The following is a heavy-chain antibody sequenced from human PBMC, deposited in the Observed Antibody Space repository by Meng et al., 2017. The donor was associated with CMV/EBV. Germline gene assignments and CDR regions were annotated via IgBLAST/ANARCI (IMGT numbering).Heavy chain of an antibody. CDR3: ARPYLFQAAGEFDAFDI. V-gene: IGHV4-38-2*02. D-gene: IGHD3-10*01. CDR1: GYSISSGYY. CDR2: IYHSGST. J-gene: IGHJ3*02. Sequence: SETLSLTCTVSGYSISSGYYWGWIRQPPGKGLEWIGSIYHSGSTYYNPSLKSRATISVDTSKNQFSLKLSSVTAADTAVYYCARPYLFQAAGEFDAFDIWGQGTMVT.